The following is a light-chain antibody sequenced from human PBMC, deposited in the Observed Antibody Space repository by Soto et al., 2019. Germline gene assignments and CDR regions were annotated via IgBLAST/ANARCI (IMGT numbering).Light chain of an antibody. V-gene: IGKV1-5*01. J-gene: IGKJ1*01. CDR1: QSISSW. CDR2: DAS. Sequence: DIQTTQSPSTLSASVGDRVTITCRARQSISSWLAWYQQKPGKAPKLLIYDASILESGVPSRFSGSGSGTEFTLTISSLQPDDFATYYCQQYKSYRTFGQGTKVEIK. CDR3: QQYKSYRT.